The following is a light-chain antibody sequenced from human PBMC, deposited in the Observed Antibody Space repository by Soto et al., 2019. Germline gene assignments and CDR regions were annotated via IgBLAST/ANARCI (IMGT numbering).Light chain of an antibody. CDR1: SSDVGGYNY. CDR3: GSYGVINNAVV. V-gene: IGLV2-8*01. CDR2: EVS. J-gene: IGLJ2*01. Sequence: QSALTQPPSASGSPGQSVTISCTGTSSDVGGYNYVSWYQQHPGKAPKLMISEVSQRPSGVPDRFSGSKSGNTASLTVSGLQAEDEADYYCGSYGVINNAVVFGGGTKVTVL.